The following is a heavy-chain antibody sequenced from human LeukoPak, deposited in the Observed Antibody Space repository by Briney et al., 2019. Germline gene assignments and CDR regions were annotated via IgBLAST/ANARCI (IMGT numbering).Heavy chain of an antibody. CDR2: IYTSGST. Sequence: SETLSLTCTVSGGSISSYYWSWIRQPAGKGLEWIGRIYTSGSTNYNPSLKSRVTMSVDTSKNQFSLKLSSVTAADTAVYYCARALWYYGFWSGHDAFDIWGQGTMVTVSS. D-gene: IGHD3-3*01. CDR1: GGSISSYY. CDR3: ARALWYYGFWSGHDAFDI. J-gene: IGHJ3*02. V-gene: IGHV4-4*07.